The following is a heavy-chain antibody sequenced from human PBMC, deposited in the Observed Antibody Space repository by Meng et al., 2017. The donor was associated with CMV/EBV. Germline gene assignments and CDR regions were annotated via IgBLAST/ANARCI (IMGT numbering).Heavy chain of an antibody. CDR1: GFTFSSYG. Sequence: GESLKISCAASGFTFSSYGMHWVRQAPGKGLEWVAFIRYDGSNKYYADSVKGRFTISRDNSKNTLYLQMNSLRAGDTAVYYCAKASMDYSNYAGYFDYWGQGTLVTVSS. D-gene: IGHD4-11*01. CDR3: AKASMDYSNYAGYFDY. CDR2: IRYDGSNK. J-gene: IGHJ4*02. V-gene: IGHV3-30*02.